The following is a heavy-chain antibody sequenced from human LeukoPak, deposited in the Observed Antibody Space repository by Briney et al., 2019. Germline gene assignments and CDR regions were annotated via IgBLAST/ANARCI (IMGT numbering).Heavy chain of an antibody. V-gene: IGHV4-31*03. D-gene: IGHD6-6*01. CDR2: INHSGST. J-gene: IGHJ4*02. Sequence: SQTLSLTCTVSGGSISSGGYYWSWIRQPPGKGLEWIGEINHSGSTNYNPSLKSRVTISVDTSKNQFSLKLSSVTAADTAVYYYATSGIAALTPFDYWGQGTLVTVSS. CDR3: ATSGIAALTPFDY. CDR1: GGSISSGGYY.